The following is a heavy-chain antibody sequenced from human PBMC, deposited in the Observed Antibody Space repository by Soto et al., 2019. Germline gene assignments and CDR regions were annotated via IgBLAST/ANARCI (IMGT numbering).Heavy chain of an antibody. CDR1: GGSISPYY. J-gene: IGHJ4*02. V-gene: IGHV4-59*01. Sequence: LSLTCTVSGGSISPYYWSWIRQSPGKGLEWIGYISYSGNPYYSPSLKSRVIMSLDTSKNQITLKVASATAADTAVYFCARGVGSSPPRYWGQGTLVTVSS. D-gene: IGHD1-26*01. CDR3: ARGVGSSPPRY. CDR2: ISYSGNP.